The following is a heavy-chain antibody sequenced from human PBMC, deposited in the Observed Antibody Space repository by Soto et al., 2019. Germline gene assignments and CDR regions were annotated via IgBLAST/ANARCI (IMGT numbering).Heavy chain of an antibody. V-gene: IGHV1-2*02. CDR1: GYTFSDYY. J-gene: IGHJ4*02. CDR2: INPNSGGT. Sequence: QVQLVQSGAEVRKPGASVKVSCKASGYTFSDYYIHWVRQAPGQGLEWMGWINPNSGGTKYAPKFQGGVTMTRDTSITTASMELSRLRSGDTPVYYCAREPATAKPEGVDFWGQGTLVTVSS. CDR3: AREPATAKPEGVDF. D-gene: IGHD1-1*01.